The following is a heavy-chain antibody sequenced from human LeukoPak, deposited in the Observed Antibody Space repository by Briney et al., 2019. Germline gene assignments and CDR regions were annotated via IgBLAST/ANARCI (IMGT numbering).Heavy chain of an antibody. J-gene: IGHJ3*01. D-gene: IGHD3-10*01. CDR3: SRDLGLPGV. CDR2: ISSSGNTI. CDR1: GFTFSSYA. Sequence: GGSLRLSCAASGFTFSSYAMHWVRQAPGTGLEWVSYISSSGNTIYYTDSVRGRFIISRDNAKNSLFLQMNSLRVEDTAVYYCSRDLGLPGVWGQGTMVTVSS. V-gene: IGHV3-48*01.